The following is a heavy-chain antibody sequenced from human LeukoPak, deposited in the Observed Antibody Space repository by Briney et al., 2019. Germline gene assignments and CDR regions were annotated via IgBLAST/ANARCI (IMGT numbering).Heavy chain of an antibody. CDR1: GFTVSSNY. D-gene: IGHD1-26*01. Sequence: GGSLRPSCAASGFTVSSNYMGWVRQAPGKGLEWVSLIYSGGDTYYADSVKGRFTISRDISENTMYLQMNSLRAEDTAVYYCARSMFSGSYLHRDYWGQGTLVTVSS. J-gene: IGHJ4*02. V-gene: IGHV3-66*01. CDR2: IYSGGDT. CDR3: ARSMFSGSYLHRDY.